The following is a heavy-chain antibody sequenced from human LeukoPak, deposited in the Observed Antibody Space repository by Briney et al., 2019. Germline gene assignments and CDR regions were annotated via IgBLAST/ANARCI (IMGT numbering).Heavy chain of an antibody. Sequence: GGSLRLSCAASGFTFSDYYMSWIRQAPGKGLEWVSYISSSGSTIYYADSVTGRFTISRDNAEKSVYLQMNSLRVEDTAVYYCVRGGRGRDDYFDYWGQGTQVTVSS. D-gene: IGHD3-10*01. CDR3: VRGGRGRDDYFDY. CDR1: GFTFSDYY. V-gene: IGHV3-11*04. CDR2: ISSSGSTI. J-gene: IGHJ4*02.